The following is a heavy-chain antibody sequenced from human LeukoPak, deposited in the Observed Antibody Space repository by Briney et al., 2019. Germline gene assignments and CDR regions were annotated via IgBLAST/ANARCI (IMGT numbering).Heavy chain of an antibody. V-gene: IGHV4-34*01. CDR3: ARGRVVRGVMAY. CDR2: INHSGST. J-gene: IGHJ4*02. Sequence: SETLSLTCAVYGGSFSGYYWSWIRQPPGKGLEWIGEINHSGSTNYNPSLKSRVTISVDTSKNQFSLKLSSVTATDTAVYYCARGRVVRGVMAYWGQGTLVTVSS. D-gene: IGHD3-10*01. CDR1: GGSFSGYY.